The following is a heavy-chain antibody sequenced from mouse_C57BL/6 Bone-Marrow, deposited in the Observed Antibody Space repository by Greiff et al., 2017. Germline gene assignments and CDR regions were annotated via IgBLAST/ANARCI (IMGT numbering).Heavy chain of an antibody. Sequence: EVKLMESGPGLVKPSQSLSLTCSVTGYSITSGYFWNWLRPFPGNQLEWMGFISYDGSHNYTPSLKNRISIPRDPSKNQFFLKLNTVTTEDTATYFCSRALDYGRSLDYWGQGTTLTVSS. J-gene: IGHJ2*01. CDR2: ISYDGSH. D-gene: IGHD1-1*01. V-gene: IGHV3-6*01. CDR3: SRALDYGRSLDY. CDR1: GYSITSGYF.